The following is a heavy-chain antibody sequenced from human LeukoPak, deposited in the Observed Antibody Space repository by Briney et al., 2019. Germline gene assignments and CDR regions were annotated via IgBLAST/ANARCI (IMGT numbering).Heavy chain of an antibody. J-gene: IGHJ2*01. CDR2: IYYSGST. Sequence: SETLSLTCTVSGGSISSSSYYWGWIRQPPGKGLEWIGSIYYSGSTYYNPSLKSRVTISVDTSKNQFSLKLSSVTAADTAVYYCARRRDGYNGNWYFDLWGRGTLVTVSP. CDR1: GGSISSSSYY. D-gene: IGHD5-24*01. CDR3: ARRRDGYNGNWYFDL. V-gene: IGHV4-39*07.